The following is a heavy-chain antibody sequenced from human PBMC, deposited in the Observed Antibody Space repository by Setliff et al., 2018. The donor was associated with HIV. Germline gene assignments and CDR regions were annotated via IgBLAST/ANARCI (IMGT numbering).Heavy chain of an antibody. Sequence: PSETLSLTCTVSGGSISNSRYYWSWIRQPPGKGLEWIGSIYYSGSTYYNPSLKSRVTISVDTSKNQFSLKLSPVTAADAAVYYCASRVYYYDSSGYLREEGFDPWGQGTLVTVSS. CDR2: IYYSGST. D-gene: IGHD3-22*01. V-gene: IGHV4-39*01. J-gene: IGHJ5*02. CDR3: ASRVYYYDSSGYLREEGFDP. CDR1: GGSISNSRYY.